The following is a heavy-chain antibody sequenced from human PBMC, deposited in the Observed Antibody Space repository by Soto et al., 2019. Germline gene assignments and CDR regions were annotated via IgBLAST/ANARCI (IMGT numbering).Heavy chain of an antibody. Sequence: PSVTLSLTCTVSGGSVSSADHYWSWIRQTPGKGLEWIGYIYYSGITYYTPSLKSRVSMTVDTSKNQFSLKLHSVTAADTAIYYCARDLNDYPNWFDPWGQGILVTVSS. J-gene: IGHJ5*02. D-gene: IGHD4-17*01. V-gene: IGHV4-30-4*01. CDR2: IYYSGIT. CDR1: GGSVSSADHY. CDR3: ARDLNDYPNWFDP.